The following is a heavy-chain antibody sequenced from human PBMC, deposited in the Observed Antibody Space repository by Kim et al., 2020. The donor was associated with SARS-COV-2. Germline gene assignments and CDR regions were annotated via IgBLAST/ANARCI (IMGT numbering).Heavy chain of an antibody. Sequence: GGSLRLSCAASGFTFSSYEMNWVRQAPGKGLEWVSYISSSGSTIYYADSVKGRFTISRDNAKNTLNLQMNSLSAEDTAVYYCARGRNTFDPWGQRTLVTVSP. CDR3: ARGRNTFDP. J-gene: IGHJ5*02. V-gene: IGHV3-48*03. CDR1: GFTFSSYE. CDR2: ISSSGSTI.